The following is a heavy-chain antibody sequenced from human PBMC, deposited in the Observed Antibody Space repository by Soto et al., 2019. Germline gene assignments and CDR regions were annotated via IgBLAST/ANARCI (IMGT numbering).Heavy chain of an antibody. CDR1: GFPFTSYG. CDR2: ISYDGSDK. D-gene: IGHD2-15*01. CDR3: VGGQYSFDY. J-gene: IGHJ4*02. V-gene: IGHV3-30*03. Sequence: QVQLVESGGGVVQPGRSLRLSCAASGFPFTSYGMHWVREGPDKGLEWVAIISYDGSDKYYADSVKGRFTISRDNSKNTLYLQLNSLRPDDTALSYCVGGQYSFDYRGQGT.